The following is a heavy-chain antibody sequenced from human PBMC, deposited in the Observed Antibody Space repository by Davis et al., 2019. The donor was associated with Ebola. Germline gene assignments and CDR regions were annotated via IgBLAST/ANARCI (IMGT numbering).Heavy chain of an antibody. CDR2: IWYDGSNK. D-gene: IGHD4-11*01. CDR1: GFTFSSYG. CDR3: ARDFDYSTSL. J-gene: IGHJ4*02. Sequence: GESLKISCAASGFTFSSYGMHWVRQAPGKGLEWVAVIWYDGSNKYYADSVKGRFTISRDNSKNTVFLQMNSLTAEDTAVYYCARDFDYSTSLWGQGTLVTVSS. V-gene: IGHV3-33*01.